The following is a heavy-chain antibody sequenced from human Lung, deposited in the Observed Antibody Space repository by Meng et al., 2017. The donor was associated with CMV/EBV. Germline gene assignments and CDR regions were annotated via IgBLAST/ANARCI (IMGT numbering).Heavy chain of an antibody. J-gene: IGHJ3*02. CDR1: GFTFSDGW. CDR2: IKSDTDGGTT. Sequence: GGXXRFXFAASGFTFSDGWMTWFHQPPGKGLEWLGRIKSDTDGGTTDYASPLKGRFTITRDDSKNTLFLQMNSLKTEDTAMYYCTTDTSGGYSYDIWGQGXLVTVSS. V-gene: IGHV3-15*01. D-gene: IGHD3-10*01. CDR3: TTDTSGGYSYDI.